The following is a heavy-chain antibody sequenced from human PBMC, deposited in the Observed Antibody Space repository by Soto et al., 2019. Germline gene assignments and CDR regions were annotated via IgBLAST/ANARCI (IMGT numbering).Heavy chain of an antibody. D-gene: IGHD6-6*01. CDR3: ARAGRIAARPRYFDY. CDR2: INHSGST. Sequence: QVQLQQWGAGLLKPSETLSLTCAVYGGSFSGYYWSWIRQPPGKGLEWIGEINHSGSTNYNPSLKSRVTISVDTSKNQFSLKLSSVTAADTAVYYCARAGRIAARPRYFDYWGQGTLVTVSS. CDR1: GGSFSGYY. J-gene: IGHJ4*02. V-gene: IGHV4-34*01.